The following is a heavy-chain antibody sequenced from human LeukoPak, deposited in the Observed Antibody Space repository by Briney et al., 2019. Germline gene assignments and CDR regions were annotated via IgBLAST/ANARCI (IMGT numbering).Heavy chain of an antibody. CDR3: ARARAMATIYFDY. Sequence: GESLKISCKGSGYSFTSYWIGWVRQMPGKGLEWMGIIYPGDSDTRYSPSFQGQVTISADKSISTAYLQWSSLKASDTATYYCARARAMATIYFDYWGQGTLVTVSS. CDR1: GYSFTSYW. D-gene: IGHD5-24*01. CDR2: IYPGDSDT. V-gene: IGHV5-51*01. J-gene: IGHJ4*02.